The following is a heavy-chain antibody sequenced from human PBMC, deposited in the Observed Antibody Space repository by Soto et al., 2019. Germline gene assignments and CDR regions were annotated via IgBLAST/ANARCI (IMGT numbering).Heavy chain of an antibody. Sequence: QVQLVESGGGVVQPGRSLRLSCAASGFTFSSYGMHWVRQTPGKGLEWVAVIWYDGSNKYYADSVKGRFTISRDNSKNTLYLQMNSLRAEYTAVYYGVSGGVRFVEWTARGGMDVWGQGTTVTVSS. J-gene: IGHJ6*02. D-gene: IGHD3-3*01. V-gene: IGHV3-33*01. CDR1: GFTFSSYG. CDR2: IWYDGSNK. CDR3: VSGGVRFVEWTARGGMDV.